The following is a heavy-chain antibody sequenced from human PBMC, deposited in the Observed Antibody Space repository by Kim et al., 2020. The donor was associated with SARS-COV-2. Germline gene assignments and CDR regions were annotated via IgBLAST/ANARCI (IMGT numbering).Heavy chain of an antibody. Sequence: SVKGRFTNSRDNAKTSLYLQMNSLRAEDTALYYCAKDGDGSGSYSYYGMDVWGQGTTVTVSS. J-gene: IGHJ6*02. V-gene: IGHV3-9*01. D-gene: IGHD3-10*01. CDR3: AKDGDGSGSYSYYGMDV.